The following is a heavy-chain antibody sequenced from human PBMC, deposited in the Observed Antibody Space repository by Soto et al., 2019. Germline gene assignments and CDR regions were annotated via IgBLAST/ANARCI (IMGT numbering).Heavy chain of an antibody. CDR1: GFTFSTYT. D-gene: IGHD3-10*01. CDR2: ISSGSSYI. V-gene: IGHV3-21*01. J-gene: IGHJ5*01. Sequence: GGSLRLYCAASGFTFSTYTMNWVRQAPGKGLEWISSISSGSSYIYYAGSVKGRFTISRDNAKNSLFLQMNSLRADDTAVYYCARDILSGGAYPDSWGQGTKVTVSS. CDR3: ARDILSGGAYPDS.